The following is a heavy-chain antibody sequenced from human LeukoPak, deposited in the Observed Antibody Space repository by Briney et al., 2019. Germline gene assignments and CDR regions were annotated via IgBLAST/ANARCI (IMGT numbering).Heavy chain of an antibody. CDR2: IYYSGST. V-gene: IGHV4-39*01. CDR1: GDSISSSSYY. CDR3: VVDRVEGFDP. D-gene: IGHD5-24*01. Sequence: PSETLSLTCTVSGDSISSSSYYCGWIRQPPGRGLEWIGSIYYSGSTYYNSSLKSRVTISVDTSKNQFSLKLSSVTAADTAAYYCVVDRVEGFDPWGQGTLVTVSS. J-gene: IGHJ5*02.